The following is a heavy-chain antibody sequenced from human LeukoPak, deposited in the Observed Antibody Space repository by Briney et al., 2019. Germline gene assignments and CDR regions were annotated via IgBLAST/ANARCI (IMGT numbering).Heavy chain of an antibody. CDR2: ISGSGGST. Sequence: GGSLRLSCAASGFTFSSYAMSWVRQAPGKGLECVSAISGSGGSTYYADSVKGRFTISRDNSKNTLYLQMNSLRAEDTAVYYCATSRGKLGAFDIWGQGTMVTVSS. J-gene: IGHJ3*02. V-gene: IGHV3-23*01. CDR1: GFTFSSYA. D-gene: IGHD3-10*01. CDR3: ATSRGKLGAFDI.